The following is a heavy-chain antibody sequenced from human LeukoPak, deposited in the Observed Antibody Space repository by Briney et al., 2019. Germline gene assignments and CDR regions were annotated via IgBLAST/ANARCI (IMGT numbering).Heavy chain of an antibody. Sequence: PGRSLRLSCAASEFSVGSNYMTWVRQAPGKWREWVSLIYTGGSTYYASSVKGGFTISRDHSTNKPYRQMNSRTAEDTAVYYCARGPSGYHNAGGQGTLVTVSS. CDR2: IYTGGST. CDR3: ARGPSGYHNA. CDR1: EFSVGSNY. V-gene: IGHV3-66*01. D-gene: IGHD5-12*01. J-gene: IGHJ4*02.